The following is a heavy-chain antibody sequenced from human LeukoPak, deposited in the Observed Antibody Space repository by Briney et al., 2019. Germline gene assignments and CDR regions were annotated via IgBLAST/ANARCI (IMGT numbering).Heavy chain of an antibody. V-gene: IGHV4-34*01. CDR3: ARGGLHPARR. CDR2: INRSGST. CDR1: GGSFSGYY. Sequence: SETLSLTCAVYGGSFSGYYWSWIRQPPGKGLEWIGEINRSGSTNYNPSLKSRVTISVDTSKNQFSLKLSSVTAADTAVYYCARGGLHPARRWGQGTLVTVSS. D-gene: IGHD4-11*01. J-gene: IGHJ4*02.